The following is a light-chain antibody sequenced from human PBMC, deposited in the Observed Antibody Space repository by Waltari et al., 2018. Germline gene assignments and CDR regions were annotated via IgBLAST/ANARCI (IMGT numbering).Light chain of an antibody. CDR3: QQSYSTPYT. CDR1: QSISSY. CDR2: AAS. Sequence: DIQMTQSPSSLSASVGDRVTITCRASQSISSYLNWYQQKPGKAPNILLYAASSLQSGVPSRFSGSGSGTDFTLTISSLQPEDFATYYCQQSYSTPYTFGQGTKLEIK. J-gene: IGKJ2*01. V-gene: IGKV1-39*01.